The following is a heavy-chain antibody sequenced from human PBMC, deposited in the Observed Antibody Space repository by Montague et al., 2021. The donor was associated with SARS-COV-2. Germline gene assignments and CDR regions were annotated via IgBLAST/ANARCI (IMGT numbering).Heavy chain of an antibody. CDR3: ARRAGVVGDTRFDY. Sequence: SETLSLTCIVPGSSVRSYYWSWIRQPPGKGLEWIGYIYDSGSTNYNPSLKSRVTISVDTSKNQFSLKLSSVTAADTAVYYCARRAGVVGDTRFDYWGQGILVPVSS. D-gene: IGHD1-26*01. CDR2: IYDSGST. CDR1: GSSVRSYY. J-gene: IGHJ4*01. V-gene: IGHV4-59*02.